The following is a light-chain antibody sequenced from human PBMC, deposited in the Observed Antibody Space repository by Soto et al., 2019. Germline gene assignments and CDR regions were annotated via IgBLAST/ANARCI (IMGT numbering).Light chain of an antibody. J-gene: IGKJ2*01. CDR2: SAS. V-gene: IGKV1-39*01. CDR3: QQGHSTPYT. Sequence: DIQMTQSPYSLSASLGDSVTITCRASQNIRTYLNWYQQKPGRAPKLLIHSASALPSGVPSRFSGSGSGTEFTLTMSGLQPEDFASYYCQQGHSTPYTFGQGTKVVSK. CDR1: QNIRTY.